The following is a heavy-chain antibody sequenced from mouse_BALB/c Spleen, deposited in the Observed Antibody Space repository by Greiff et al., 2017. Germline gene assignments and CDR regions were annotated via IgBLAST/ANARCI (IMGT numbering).Heavy chain of an antibody. D-gene: IGHD2-10*02. CDR2: ISDGGSYT. CDR3: ARYGNYEDYYAMDY. J-gene: IGHJ4*01. Sequence: EVKLMESGGGLVKPGGPLKLSCAASGFTFSDYYMYWVRQTPEKRLEWVATISDGGSYTYYPDSVKGRFTISRDNAKNNLYLQMSSLKSEDTAMYYCARYGNYEDYYAMDYWGQGTSVTVSS. V-gene: IGHV5-4*02. CDR1: GFTFSDYY.